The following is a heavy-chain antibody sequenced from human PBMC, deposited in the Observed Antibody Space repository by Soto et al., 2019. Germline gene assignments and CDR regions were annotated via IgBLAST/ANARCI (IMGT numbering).Heavy chain of an antibody. J-gene: IGHJ5*02. CDR3: AHLVYSGAQLGWGFDL. CDR1: GFSLSASGVG. CDR2: IYWDDDK. V-gene: IGHV2-5*02. D-gene: IGHD1-26*01. Sequence: SGPTLVNPTQTLTLTCTFSGFSLSASGVGVVWTRQPPGKALEWLALIYWDDDKRYSPSFKSRLTVTKDTSKNQVVLTMSNVDPVDTATYYCAHLVYSGAQLGWGFDLWGQGALVTVSS.